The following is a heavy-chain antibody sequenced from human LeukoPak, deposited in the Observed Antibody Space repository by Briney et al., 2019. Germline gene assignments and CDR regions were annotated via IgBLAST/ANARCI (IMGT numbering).Heavy chain of an antibody. D-gene: IGHD6-13*01. CDR1: GGSISSSNYY. CDR3: ARVVYSSSWYWFDP. V-gene: IGHV4-39*07. Sequence: PSETLSLTCTVSGGSISSSNYYWGWIRQPPGKGLEWIGTIYYSGSTYYNPSLKSRVTISVDTSKNQFSLKLSSVTAADTAVYYCARVVYSSSWYWFDPWGQGTLVTVSS. J-gene: IGHJ5*02. CDR2: IYYSGST.